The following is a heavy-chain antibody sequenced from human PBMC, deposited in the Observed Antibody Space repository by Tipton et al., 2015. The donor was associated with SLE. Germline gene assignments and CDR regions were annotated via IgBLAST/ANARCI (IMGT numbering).Heavy chain of an antibody. J-gene: IGHJ6*03. CDR3: ARYSGSYYAYYYYYYMDV. Sequence: QSGAEVKKPGASVKVSCMASGYTFTSYYMHWVRQAPGQGLEWMGIINPSGGSTSYAQKFQGRVTMTRDTSTSTVYMGLSSLRSDDTAVYYCARYSGSYYAYYYYYYMDVWGKGTTVTVSS. CDR2: INPSGGST. D-gene: IGHD1-26*01. V-gene: IGHV1-46*01. CDR1: GYTFTSYY.